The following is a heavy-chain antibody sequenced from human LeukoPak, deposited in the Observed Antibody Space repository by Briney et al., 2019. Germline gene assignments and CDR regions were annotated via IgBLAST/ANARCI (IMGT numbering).Heavy chain of an antibody. Sequence: PSETLSLTCAVYGGSFSGYYWSWIRQPPGKGLEWIGEINHSGSTNYNPSLKSRVTISVDTSKNQFSLKLSSVTAADTAVYYCARGGDSYGYLFDYWGQGTLVTVSS. D-gene: IGHD5-18*01. CDR2: INHSGST. CDR1: GGSFSGYY. CDR3: ARGGDSYGYLFDY. V-gene: IGHV4-34*01. J-gene: IGHJ4*02.